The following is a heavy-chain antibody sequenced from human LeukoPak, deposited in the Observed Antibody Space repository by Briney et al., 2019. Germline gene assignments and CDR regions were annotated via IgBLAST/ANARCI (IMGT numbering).Heavy chain of an antibody. CDR1: GFSFSTYW. Sequence: GGSLRLSCATSGFSFSTYWMTWVRQAPGRGLEWVASIKQDGSEKYYVDSVKGRFTISRDNAKNALYLQMNGLRAEDTAVYYCAKDYDSSGYPPYYFDYWGQGTLVTVSS. J-gene: IGHJ4*02. D-gene: IGHD3-22*01. V-gene: IGHV3-7*01. CDR2: IKQDGSEK. CDR3: AKDYDSSGYPPYYFDY.